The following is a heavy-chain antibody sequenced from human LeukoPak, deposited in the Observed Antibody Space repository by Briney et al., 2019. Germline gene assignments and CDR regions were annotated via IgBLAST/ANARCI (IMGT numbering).Heavy chain of an antibody. CDR2: IYQSGNS. CDR3: ARGSISPGDDF. V-gene: IGHV4-30-4*01. J-gene: IGHJ4*02. Sequence: SETLSLTCNVSGDSITTGGYYWSWTRQPPGRALEWIGYIYQSGNSLDNPTLKSRLTITVDKAKNYFSLRLNSVTTVDTAVYFCARGSISPGDDFWGQGTLVTVSS. D-gene: IGHD7-27*01. CDR1: GDSITTGGYY.